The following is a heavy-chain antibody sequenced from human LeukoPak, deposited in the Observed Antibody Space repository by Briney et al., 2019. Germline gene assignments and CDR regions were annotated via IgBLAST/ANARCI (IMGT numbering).Heavy chain of an antibody. CDR1: GYTFTSYG. CDR2: ISAYNGNT. D-gene: IGHD1-14*01. Sequence: ASVKVSCKASGYTFTSYGISWVRQAPGQGLEWMGWISAYNGNTNYARKLQGRVTMTIDTSTSTAYMELRSLRSDDTAVYYCARSEYSGNWFDPWGQGTLVTVSS. J-gene: IGHJ5*02. CDR3: ARSEYSGNWFDP. V-gene: IGHV1-18*01.